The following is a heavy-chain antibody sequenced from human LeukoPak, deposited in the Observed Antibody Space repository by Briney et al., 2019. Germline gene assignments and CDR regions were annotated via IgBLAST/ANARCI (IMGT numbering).Heavy chain of an antibody. J-gene: IGHJ4*02. Sequence: GGPLRLSCAASEFTVSSDYMSWVRQAPGKGLEWVSIIYGGGSTYYADSVKGRFTISRDNSKNTLCLQLNSLRAEDTAVYYCAKHRDILTGYYEGDYWGQGTLVTVSS. CDR2: IYGGGST. CDR3: AKHRDILTGYYEGDY. CDR1: EFTVSSDY. V-gene: IGHV3-66*04. D-gene: IGHD3-9*01.